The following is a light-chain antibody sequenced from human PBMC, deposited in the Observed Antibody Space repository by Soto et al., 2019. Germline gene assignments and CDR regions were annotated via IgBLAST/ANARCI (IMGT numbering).Light chain of an antibody. J-gene: IGKJ4*01. CDR1: QWIGQY. CDR2: AAT. V-gene: IGKV1-9*01. CDR3: QQVNIYPLT. Sequence: IRCTQSPSLLAASVVDRVPITCLAIQWIGQYVSWYQQKPGKAPRLLIYAATVLQGGVPSRFSGTGSATEFILTISSLQPEDFATYYCQQVNIYPLTFGGGTKVDI.